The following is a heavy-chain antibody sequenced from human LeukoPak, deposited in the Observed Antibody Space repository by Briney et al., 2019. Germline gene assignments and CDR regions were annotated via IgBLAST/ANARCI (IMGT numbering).Heavy chain of an antibody. CDR1: GGSISSGSYY. J-gene: IGHJ4*02. CDR3: ARADGSGWSFGVDY. Sequence: SETLSLTCTASGGSISSGSYYWSWIRQPAGKGLEWIGRIYTSGSTNYNPSLKSRVTISVDTSKNQFSLKLSSVTAADTAVYYCARADGSGWSFGVDYWGQGTLVTVSS. D-gene: IGHD6-19*01. CDR2: IYTSGST. V-gene: IGHV4-61*02.